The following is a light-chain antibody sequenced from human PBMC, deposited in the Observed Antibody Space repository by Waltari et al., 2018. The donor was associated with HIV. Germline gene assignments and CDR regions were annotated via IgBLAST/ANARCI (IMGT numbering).Light chain of an antibody. V-gene: IGLV1-44*01. CDR2: NYN. CDR3: ASWDGSLNGWV. CDR1: SSNIGRDT. J-gene: IGLJ3*02. Sequence: QSVLTQPPSASGTPGQRVTISCSGGSSNIGRDTVNWYQHLPGTAPTLLIYNYNRRPSGVPDRFSGSKSCTSASLAISGLQSEDEADYYCASWDGSLNGWVFGGGTKMTVL.